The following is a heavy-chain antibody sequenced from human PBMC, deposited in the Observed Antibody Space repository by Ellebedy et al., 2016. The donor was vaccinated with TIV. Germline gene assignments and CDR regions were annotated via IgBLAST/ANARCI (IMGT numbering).Heavy chain of an antibody. CDR1: GFSLNNIIMG. CDR2: IYSNDEK. Sequence: SGPTLVKPKETLTLTCTVSGFSLNNIIMGVSWIRQLPGNALEWLAHIYSNDEKSYSTSLKSRLGISRDTSKSQVVLTMTNMDPVDTATYYCARALKYCGGDCSYNFDYWGQGTLVTVSS. CDR3: ARALKYCGGDCSYNFDY. J-gene: IGHJ4*02. D-gene: IGHD2-21*02. V-gene: IGHV2-26*01.